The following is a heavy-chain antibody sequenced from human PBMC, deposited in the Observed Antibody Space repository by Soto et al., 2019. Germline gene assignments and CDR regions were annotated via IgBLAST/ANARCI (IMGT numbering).Heavy chain of an antibody. Sequence: GASVKVSCKASGYTFTSYGISWVRQAPGQGLEWMGWISAYNGNTNYAQKLQGRVTMTTDTSTSTAYMELRSLRSDDTAVYYCARDSSGPMAGDFEYWGQGTLVTVSS. J-gene: IGHJ4*02. CDR1: GYTFTSYG. D-gene: IGHD3-22*01. CDR2: ISAYNGNT. V-gene: IGHV1-18*01. CDR3: ARDSSGPMAGDFEY.